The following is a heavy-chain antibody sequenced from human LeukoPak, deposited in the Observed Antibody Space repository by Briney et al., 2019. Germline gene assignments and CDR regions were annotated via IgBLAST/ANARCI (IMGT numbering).Heavy chain of an antibody. CDR3: ARFQDWFDP. CDR2: IYYSGST. J-gene: IGHJ5*02. Sequence: TSETLSLTCTVSGGSVSSGSYYWSWIRQPPGKGLEWIGYIYYSGSTNYNTSLKSRVTISVDTSKNQLFLKLSSVTAADTAVYYCARFQDWFDPWGQGTLVTVSS. CDR1: GGSVSSGSYY. V-gene: IGHV4-61*01.